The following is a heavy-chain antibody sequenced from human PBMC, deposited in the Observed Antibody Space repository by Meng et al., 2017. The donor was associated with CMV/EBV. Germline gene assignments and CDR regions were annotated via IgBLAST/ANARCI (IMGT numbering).Heavy chain of an antibody. V-gene: IGHV4-4*07. CDR1: GGSIRSYY. Sequence: TVSGGSIRSYYWSCIRQPAGKGLEWIGRIYSSGGTNYKSSLKSRVTMSVDTSRNQFSLKLSSVTAADTAVYYCARTDCSSTSCYLNYWGQGTLVTVSS. CDR2: IYSSGGT. CDR3: ARTDCSSTSCYLNY. D-gene: IGHD2-2*01. J-gene: IGHJ4*02.